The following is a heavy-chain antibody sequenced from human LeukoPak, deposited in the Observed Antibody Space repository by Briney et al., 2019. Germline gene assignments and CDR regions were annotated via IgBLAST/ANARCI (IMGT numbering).Heavy chain of an antibody. J-gene: IGHJ4*02. CDR1: GESFSASY. CDR3: ARDVWFGAGRTFDY. D-gene: IGHD3-10*01. CDR2: ITHSGST. Sequence: SETLSLTCAVYGESFSASYWSWIRQPPGKGLEWIGEITHSGSTNYNPSLKSRVTISIDTSKNQFSLKLSSVTAADTAVYYCARDVWFGAGRTFDYWGQGTWSPSPQ. V-gene: IGHV4-34*01.